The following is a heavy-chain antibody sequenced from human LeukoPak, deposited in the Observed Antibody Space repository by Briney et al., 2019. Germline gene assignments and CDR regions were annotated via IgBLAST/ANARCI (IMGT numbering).Heavy chain of an antibody. CDR1: GYSFTGNY. CDR2: INPNTGGT. D-gene: IGHD2-8*01. V-gene: IGHV1-2*02. J-gene: IGHJ4*02. CDR3: ARVGYCSRGVCYNYDY. Sequence: EASVKVSCKASGYSFTGNYIHWVRSAPGQGFEWMGWINPNTGGTNYAQKFKGRVLMTRDTSISTAYLELSSLKSDDTAVYYCARVGYCSRGVCYNYDYWGQGTQVTVSS.